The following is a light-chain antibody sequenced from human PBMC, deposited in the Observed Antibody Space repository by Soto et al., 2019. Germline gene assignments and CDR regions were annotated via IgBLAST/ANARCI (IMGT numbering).Light chain of an antibody. CDR1: SSDVGSYNL. J-gene: IGLJ1*01. V-gene: IGLV2-23*02. CDR3: CSYAGSRTPLI. Sequence: QSALTQAASVSRSPGQSITISCTGTSSDVGSYNLVSWYQQHPGKAPKLMIYEVSKRPSGLSNRFSGSKSGNTASLTISGLQAEDEADYYWCSYAGSRTPLIFGTGTKLTVL. CDR2: EVS.